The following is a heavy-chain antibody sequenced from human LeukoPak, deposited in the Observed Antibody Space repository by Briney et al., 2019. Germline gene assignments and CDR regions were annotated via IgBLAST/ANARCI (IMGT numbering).Heavy chain of an antibody. D-gene: IGHD2-2*01. CDR1: SRSPTRYH. CDR2: IYNSRSN. J-gene: IGHJ4*02. Sequence: SETLSLTCTLSSRSPTRYHGRWVRHPPGEGREWIGYIYNSRSNNYYPSLKSRVTISVDTSKIQFSMKLSSVTAADTAVYDCARRSSWGLWIDYWGQGTLVTVSS. V-gene: IGHV4-59*01. CDR3: ARRSSWGLWIDY.